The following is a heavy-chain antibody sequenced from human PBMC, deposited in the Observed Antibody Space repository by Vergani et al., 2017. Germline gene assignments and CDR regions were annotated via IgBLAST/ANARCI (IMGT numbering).Heavy chain of an antibody. D-gene: IGHD3-22*01. CDR3: AVGYYYYGSSGYSAEYFQH. J-gene: IGHJ1*01. Sequence: QVQLVQSGAEVKKPGSSVKVSCKASGGTFSSYAISWVRQAPGQGLEWMGGIIPIFGTANYAQKFQGRVTITADESTSTAYMELSSLRSEDTAVYYCAVGYYYYGSSGYSAEYFQHWGQGTLVTVSS. CDR2: IIPIFGTA. CDR1: GGTFSSYA. V-gene: IGHV1-69*01.